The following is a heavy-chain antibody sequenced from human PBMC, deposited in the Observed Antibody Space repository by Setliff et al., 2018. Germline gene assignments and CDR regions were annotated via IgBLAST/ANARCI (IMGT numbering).Heavy chain of an antibody. CDR1: GYSFTNFW. D-gene: IGHD3-16*01. J-gene: IGHJ3*02. CDR2: ISPGDSDT. Sequence: GESLKISCQGSGYSFTNFWIGWVRQMPGQGLEWMGLISPGDSDTRYSPSFQGQVTIPADKSINTAYLQWSSLKASDTAIYYCARHRWAIDDAFDIWGQGTMVTVSS. V-gene: IGHV5-51*01. CDR3: ARHRWAIDDAFDI.